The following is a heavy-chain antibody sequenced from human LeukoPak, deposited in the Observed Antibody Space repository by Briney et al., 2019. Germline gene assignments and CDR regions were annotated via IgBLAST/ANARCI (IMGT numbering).Heavy chain of an antibody. J-gene: IGHJ6*03. CDR3: ARVFSHYYYMDV. D-gene: IGHD2/OR15-2a*01. Sequence: PSETLSLTCTVSGGSTGSSSYYWGWIRQPPRKGLEWIGSIYYSGSTYYNPSLKSRVTISVDTSKNQFSLKLSSVTAADTAVYYCARVFSHYYYMDVWGKGTTVTVSS. V-gene: IGHV4-39*07. CDR2: IYYSGST. CDR1: GGSTGSSSYY.